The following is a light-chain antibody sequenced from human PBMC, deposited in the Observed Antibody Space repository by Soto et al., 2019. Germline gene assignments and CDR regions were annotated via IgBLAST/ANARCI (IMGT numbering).Light chain of an antibody. CDR2: EVS. CDR1: SSDVGGYNY. CDR3: SSYKSSSRV. Sequence: QSALTQPASVSGSPGQSITISCTATSSDVGGYNYVSWYQQHPGKAPKLIIYEVSSRPSGVSNRFSGSKSGNTASLTISGLQAEDEADYYCSSYKSSSRVFGGGTKLT. J-gene: IGLJ3*02. V-gene: IGLV2-14*01.